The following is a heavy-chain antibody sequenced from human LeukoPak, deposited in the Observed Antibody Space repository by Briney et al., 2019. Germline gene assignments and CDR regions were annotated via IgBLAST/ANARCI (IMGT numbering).Heavy chain of an antibody. CDR2: ISAYNGNT. CDR3: ARGTWYYDSSGYPY. V-gene: IGHV1-18*01. Sequence: ASVKVSCKASGYTFTSYGISWVRQAPGQGLEWMGWISAYNGNTNYAQKLQGRVTMTTDTSTSTAYMELRSLRSDDTAVYYCARGTWYYDSSGYPYWGQGTLVTVSS. D-gene: IGHD3-22*01. CDR1: GYTFTSYG. J-gene: IGHJ4*02.